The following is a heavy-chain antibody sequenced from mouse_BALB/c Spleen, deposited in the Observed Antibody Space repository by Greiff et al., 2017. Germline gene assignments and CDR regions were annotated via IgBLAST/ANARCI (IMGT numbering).Heavy chain of an antibody. CDR3: AKNAYDYDGGFMDY. Sequence: QVQLKQSGPSLVQPSQSLSITCTVSGFSLTSYGVHWVRQSPGKGLEWLGVIWRGGSTDYNAAFMSRLSITKDNSKSQVFFKMNSLQADDTAIYYCAKNAYDYDGGFMDYWGQGTSVTVSS. V-gene: IGHV2-5-1*01. J-gene: IGHJ4*01. CDR2: IWRGGST. CDR1: GFSLTSYG. D-gene: IGHD2-4*01.